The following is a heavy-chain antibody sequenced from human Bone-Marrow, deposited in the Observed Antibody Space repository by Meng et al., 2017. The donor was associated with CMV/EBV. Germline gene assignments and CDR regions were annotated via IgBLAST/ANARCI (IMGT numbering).Heavy chain of an antibody. CDR2: IYYSGST. CDR3: ARQPPGSAAFDI. CDR1: GGSISSYY. V-gene: IGHV4-59*01. D-gene: IGHD3-10*01. Sequence: SETLSLTCTVSGGSISSYYGSWIRQPPGKGLEWLGYIYYSGSTNYNPSLKSRVTMSVDTSKNQFSLKLTSVTAADTAVYYCARQPPGSAAFDIWGQGTMATFSS. J-gene: IGHJ3*02.